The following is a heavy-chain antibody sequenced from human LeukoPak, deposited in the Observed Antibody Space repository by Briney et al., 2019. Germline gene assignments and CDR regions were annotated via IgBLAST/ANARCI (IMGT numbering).Heavy chain of an antibody. CDR1: GFTFSSYS. CDR3: ARAITIFGVVIREVDY. D-gene: IGHD3-3*01. V-gene: IGHV3-21*01. CDR2: ISSSSSYI. J-gene: IGHJ4*02. Sequence: GGSLRLSCAASGFTFSSYSMNWVRQAPGKGLEWVSSISSSSSYIYCADSVKGRFTISRDNAKNSLYLQINSLRAEDTAVYYCARAITIFGVVIREVDYWGQGTLVTVSS.